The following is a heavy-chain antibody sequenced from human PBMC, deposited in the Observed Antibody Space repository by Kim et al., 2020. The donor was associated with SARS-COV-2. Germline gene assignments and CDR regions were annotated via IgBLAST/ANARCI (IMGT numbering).Heavy chain of an antibody. CDR1: GFTVTTSY. V-gene: IGHV3-53*01. CDR3: ARVGNWGLAY. D-gene: IGHD7-27*01. Sequence: GGSLRLSCAASGFTVTTSYISWVRQAPGKGLEWVSLIYEDGSTFYADSVKDRFTISRDNYKNTVYLQMNSLRAEDTAAYYCARVGNWGLAYWGQGTLVTVSS. CDR2: IYEDGST. J-gene: IGHJ4*02.